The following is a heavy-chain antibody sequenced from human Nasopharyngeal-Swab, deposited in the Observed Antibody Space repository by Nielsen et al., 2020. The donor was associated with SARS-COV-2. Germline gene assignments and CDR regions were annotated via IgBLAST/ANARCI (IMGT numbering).Heavy chain of an antibody. J-gene: IGHJ4*02. V-gene: IGHV3-48*01. CDR2: ISSSSSTI. D-gene: IGHD5-24*01. Sequence: GESLKISCAASGFTFSSYSMNWVRQAPGMGLEWVSYISSSSSTIYYTDSVKGRFTISRDNSKNTLYLQMNSLRAEDTAVYYCAKVWGWLPSPRVYFDYWGQGTLVTVSS. CDR1: GFTFSSYS. CDR3: AKVWGWLPSPRVYFDY.